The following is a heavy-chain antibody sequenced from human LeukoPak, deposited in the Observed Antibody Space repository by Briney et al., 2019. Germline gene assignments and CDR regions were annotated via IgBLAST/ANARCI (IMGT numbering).Heavy chain of an antibody. CDR1: GFTFSSYA. CDR3: AKDSSSWYKVYYFDY. J-gene: IGHJ4*02. Sequence: GGSLRLSCAASGFTFSSYAMSWVRQAPGKGLEWVSAISGSGGSTYYADSVKGRFTISRDNSKNTLYLQMNSLRAEDTAVYYCAKDSSSWYKVYYFDYWGQETLVTVSS. V-gene: IGHV3-23*01. D-gene: IGHD6-13*01. CDR2: ISGSGGST.